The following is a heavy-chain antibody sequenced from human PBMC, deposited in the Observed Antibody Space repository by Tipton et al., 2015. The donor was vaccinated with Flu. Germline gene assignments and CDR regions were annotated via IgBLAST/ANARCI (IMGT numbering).Heavy chain of an antibody. J-gene: IGHJ5*02. CDR2: ICPGSM. V-gene: IGHV4-38-2*01. CDR3: ARTYGPFNWFDP. CDR1: GSSIGGSYC. D-gene: IGHD3-10*01. Sequence: TLSLTCSVSGSSIGGSYCWGWIRQPPRKGLQWVGNICPGSMYYNPSLRSRVTISVDTSKNQFSLRLSSVTAADTAVYYCARTYGPFNWFDPWGQGTLVAVSS.